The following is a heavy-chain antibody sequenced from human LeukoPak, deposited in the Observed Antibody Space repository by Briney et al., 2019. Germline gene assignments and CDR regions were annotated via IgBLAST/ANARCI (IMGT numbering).Heavy chain of an antibody. CDR2: ISWNSGSI. D-gene: IGHD6-19*01. CDR3: AKGYSSGWYYFDY. V-gene: IGHV3-9*03. CDR1: GFTFDDYP. Sequence: GGSLRLSCAASGFTFDDYPMHWVRQAPGKGLEWVSGISWNSGSIGYADSVKGRFTISRDNAKNSLYLQMNSLRAEDMALYYCAKGYSSGWYYFDYWGQGTLVTVSS. J-gene: IGHJ4*02.